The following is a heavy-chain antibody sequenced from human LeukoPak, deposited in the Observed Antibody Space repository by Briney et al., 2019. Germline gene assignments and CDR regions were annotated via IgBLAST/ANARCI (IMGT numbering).Heavy chain of an antibody. CDR2: ISSSSSTI. CDR3: ARDHMYYCYDSSGSVPDY. V-gene: IGHV3-48*01. D-gene: IGHD3-22*01. Sequence: PGGSLRLSCAASGFTFSSYSMNWVRQAPGKGLEWVSYISSSSSTIYYADSVKGRFTISRDNAKNSLYLQMNSLRAEDTAVYYCARDHMYYCYDSSGSVPDYWGQGTLVTVSS. J-gene: IGHJ4*02. CDR1: GFTFSSYS.